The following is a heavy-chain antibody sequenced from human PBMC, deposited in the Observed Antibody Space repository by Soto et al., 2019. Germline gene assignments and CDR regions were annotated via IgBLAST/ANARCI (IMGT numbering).Heavy chain of an antibody. J-gene: IGHJ5*02. CDR2: IYYTGNT. CDR3: ARCVRHSDGRGTYFDWFDP. V-gene: IGHV4-31*03. Sequence: QVQLQESGPGLVKPSQTLSLTCTVSGGSISSHDYYWSWLRQYPGKGLEWIGYIYYTGNTYLNPSITSRLNLAVDTSETALSLWLRSVTAAATALSYFARCVRHSDGRGTYFDWFDPWGQGTLVTVSS. D-gene: IGHD1-1*01. CDR1: GGSISSHDYY.